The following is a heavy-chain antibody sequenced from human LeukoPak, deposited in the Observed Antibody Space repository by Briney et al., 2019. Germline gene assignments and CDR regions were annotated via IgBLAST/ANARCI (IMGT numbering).Heavy chain of an antibody. CDR3: ARAGRKYCSSTSCSKYYFDY. CDR1: GYTFTDYY. CDR2: INPNSGGT. D-gene: IGHD2-2*01. Sequence: ASVKVSCKASGYTFTDYYVHWVRQAPGQGLEWMGWINPNSGGTNYAQKFQGRVTMTRDTSISTAYMELSRLRSDDTAVYYCARAGRKYCSSTSCSKYYFDYWGQGTLVTVSS. J-gene: IGHJ4*02. V-gene: IGHV1-2*02.